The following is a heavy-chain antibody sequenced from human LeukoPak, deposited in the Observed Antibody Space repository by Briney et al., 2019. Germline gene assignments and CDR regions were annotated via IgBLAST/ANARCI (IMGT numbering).Heavy chain of an antibody. J-gene: IGHJ4*02. V-gene: IGHV1-69*05. CDR2: IIPLFGTA. CDR1: GGTFSSYA. Sequence: SVKVSCKASGGTFSSYAISWVRQAPGQGLEWMGGIIPLFGTANYAQKFQGRVTITTDESTSTAYMELSSLRSGDTAVYYCARHPTYSYGIFDYWGQGTLVTVSS. CDR3: ARHPTYSYGIFDY. D-gene: IGHD5-18*01.